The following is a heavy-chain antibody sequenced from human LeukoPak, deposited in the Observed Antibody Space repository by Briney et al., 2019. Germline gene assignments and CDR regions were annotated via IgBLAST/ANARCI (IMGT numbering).Heavy chain of an antibody. CDR2: IKQDGSEK. V-gene: IGHV3-7*01. D-gene: IGHD6-19*01. J-gene: IGHJ3*02. CDR1: GFTFSSYW. CDR3: ARERVVAGLDAFDI. Sequence: GGSLRLSCAASGFTFSSYWMSWVRQAPGKGLEWVANIKQDGSEKYYVDSVKGRFTISRDNAKNSLYLQMNSLRAEDTAVYYCARERVVAGLDAFDIWGQGTMVTVSS.